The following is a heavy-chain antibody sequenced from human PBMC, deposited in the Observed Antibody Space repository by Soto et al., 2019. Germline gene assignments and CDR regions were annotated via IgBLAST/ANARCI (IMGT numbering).Heavy chain of an antibody. CDR3: AKESDLKIAVAGTWYFDY. CDR1: GFTFSSYG. CDR2: ISYDGSNK. V-gene: IGHV3-30*18. Sequence: GGSLRLSCAASGFTFSSYGMHWVRQAPGKGLEWVAVISYDGSNKYYADSVKGRFTISRDNSKNTLYLQMNSLRAEDTAVYYCAKESDLKIAVAGTWYFDYWGQGTLVTVSS. D-gene: IGHD6-19*01. J-gene: IGHJ4*02.